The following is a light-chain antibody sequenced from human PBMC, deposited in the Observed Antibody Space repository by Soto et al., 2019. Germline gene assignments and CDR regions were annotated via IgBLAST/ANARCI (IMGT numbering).Light chain of an antibody. CDR1: NSDVGAYNF. CDR3: SSFTTYNTRV. Sequence: QSALTQPASVSGSPGQSIAISYTGTNSDVGAYNFVSWYQQYPGKAPKLIIHEVNNRPSGVSDRFSGSKSGNTASLTISGLQADDEADYYCSSFTTYNTRVFGTGTKVT. J-gene: IGLJ1*01. V-gene: IGLV2-14*01. CDR2: EVN.